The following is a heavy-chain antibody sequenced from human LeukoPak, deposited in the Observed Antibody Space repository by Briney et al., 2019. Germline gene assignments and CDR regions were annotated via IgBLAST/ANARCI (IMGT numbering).Heavy chain of an antibody. J-gene: IGHJ5*02. CDR3: ARQNYGGNSRDWFDP. Sequence: SETLSLTCTVSGGSISSYYWSWIRQPPGKGLEWIGYIYYSGSTNYNPSLKSRVTISVDTSKNQFSLKLSSVTAADTAVYYCARQNYGGNSRDWFDPWGQGTLVTVSS. CDR2: IYYSGST. V-gene: IGHV4-59*08. CDR1: GGSISSYY. D-gene: IGHD4-23*01.